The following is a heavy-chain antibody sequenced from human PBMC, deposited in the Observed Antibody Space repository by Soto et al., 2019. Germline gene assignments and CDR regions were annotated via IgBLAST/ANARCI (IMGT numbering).Heavy chain of an antibody. D-gene: IGHD2-8*01. CDR1: GFTFSSYA. CDR2: ISSGGSST. CDR3: ARAMNAYCTNGVCYYNY. Sequence: GGSLRLSCAASGFTFSSYAMTWVRQGPGKGLEWVSGISSGGSSTYYAESVKGRFTVSRDNSKHTLYLHMNGLRAEDTALYYCARAMNAYCTNGVCYYNYWGQGTLVTVSS. V-gene: IGHV3-23*01. J-gene: IGHJ4*02.